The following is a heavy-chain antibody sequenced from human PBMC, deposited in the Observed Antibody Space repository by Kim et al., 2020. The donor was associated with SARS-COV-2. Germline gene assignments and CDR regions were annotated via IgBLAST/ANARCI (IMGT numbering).Heavy chain of an antibody. V-gene: IGHV1-24*01. CDR2: FDPEDGET. J-gene: IGHJ3*02. Sequence: ASVKVSCKVSGYTLTELSMHWVRQAPGKGLEWMGGFDPEDGETIYAQKFQGRVTMTEDTSTDTAYMELSSLRSEDTAVYYCATSVVVVAATPVLGDAFDIWGQGTMVTVSS. CDR1: GYTLTELS. D-gene: IGHD2-15*01. CDR3: ATSVVVVAATPVLGDAFDI.